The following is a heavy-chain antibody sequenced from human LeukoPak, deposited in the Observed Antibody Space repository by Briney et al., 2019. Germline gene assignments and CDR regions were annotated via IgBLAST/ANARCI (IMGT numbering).Heavy chain of an antibody. CDR1: GGSFSSYY. D-gene: IGHD3-16*01. Sequence: SETLSLTCAVYGGSFSSYYWSWIRQPAGKGLEWIGRINTSGSTNYNPSLKSRVTMSVDTSKNQFSLKLSSVTAADTAVYYCARGGYYDYVWGSYRGPLFDYWGQGTLVTVSS. V-gene: IGHV4-59*10. CDR3: ARGGYYDYVWGSYRGPLFDY. J-gene: IGHJ4*02. CDR2: INTSGST.